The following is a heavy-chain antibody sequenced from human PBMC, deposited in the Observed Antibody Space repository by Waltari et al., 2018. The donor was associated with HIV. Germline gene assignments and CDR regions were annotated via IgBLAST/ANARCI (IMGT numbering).Heavy chain of an antibody. V-gene: IGHV5-51*01. CDR2: IYPGDSDT. CDR1: GYSFTSYW. J-gene: IGHJ5*02. Sequence: GAEVKKPGESLKISCKGSGYSFTSYWIGWVRQMPGKGLEWMGIIYPGDSDTRYSPSFQGQVTISADKSISTAYLQWSSLKASDTAMYYCARHLQYSSGWQNWFDPWGQGTLVTVSS. D-gene: IGHD6-19*01. CDR3: ARHLQYSSGWQNWFDP.